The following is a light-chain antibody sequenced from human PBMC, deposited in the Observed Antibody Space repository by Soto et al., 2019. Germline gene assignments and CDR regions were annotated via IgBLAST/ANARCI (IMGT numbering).Light chain of an antibody. Sequence: QSVLTQPPSVSAAPGQTVTISCSGSSSSVGHESVSWYQSLPGTAPKLLIYDNYKRPSGIPDRFSGSQSGTSATLGITGLQTGDEADYYCETWDTTLNVWVFGGGTKLTVL. J-gene: IGLJ3*02. V-gene: IGLV1-51*01. CDR1: SSSVGHES. CDR3: ETWDTTLNVWV. CDR2: DNY.